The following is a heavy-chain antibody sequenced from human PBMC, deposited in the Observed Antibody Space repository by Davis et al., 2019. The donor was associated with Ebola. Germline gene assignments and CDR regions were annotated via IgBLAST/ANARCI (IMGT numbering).Heavy chain of an antibody. CDR3: TNTVTTVDY. CDR1: GFTFSGSA. D-gene: IGHD4-17*01. V-gene: IGHV3-73*01. CDR2: IRSKANSYAT. J-gene: IGHJ4*02. Sequence: GESLKISCAASGFTFSGSAMHWVRQASGKGLEWVGRIRSKANSYATAYAASVKGRFTISRDDSKNTAYLQMNSLKTEDTAVYYCTNTVTTVDYWGQGTLVTASS.